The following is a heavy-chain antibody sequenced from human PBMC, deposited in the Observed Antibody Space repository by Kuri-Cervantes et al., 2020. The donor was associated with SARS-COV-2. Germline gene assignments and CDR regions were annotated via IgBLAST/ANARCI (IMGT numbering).Heavy chain of an antibody. CDR3: ARCIAAAGTYYYYGMDV. CDR1: GFTFSSYA. Sequence: GKSLKISCAASGFTFSSYAMSWVRQAPGKGLEWVSAISGSGGSTYYADSVKGQFTISRDNSKNTLYLQMNSLRAEDTAVYYCARCIAAAGTYYYYGMDVWGQGTTVTVSS. CDR2: ISGSGGST. V-gene: IGHV3-23*01. D-gene: IGHD6-13*01. J-gene: IGHJ6*02.